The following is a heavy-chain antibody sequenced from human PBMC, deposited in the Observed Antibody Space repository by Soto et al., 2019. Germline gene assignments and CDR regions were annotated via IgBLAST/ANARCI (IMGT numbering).Heavy chain of an antibody. CDR2: IYSGGST. CDR3: ALAPTDTQWAEDFPP. Sequence: EVQLVESGGGLVQPGGSLRLSCSASGFTVSTNYMTWVRQAPGKGLEWVSTIYSGGSTYYADSVKGRFTISRDNSENTVYLQMNSLRDEDTAVYYCALAPTDTQWAEDFPPWCQGTLVTVSP. V-gene: IGHV3-66*01. D-gene: IGHD2-15*01. J-gene: IGHJ1*01. CDR1: GFTVSTNY.